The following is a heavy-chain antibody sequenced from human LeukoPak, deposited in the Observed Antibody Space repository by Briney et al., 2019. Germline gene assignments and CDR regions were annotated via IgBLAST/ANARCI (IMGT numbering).Heavy chain of an antibody. CDR3: ARDHRYAFDN. V-gene: IGHV3-48*01. J-gene: IGHJ4*01. D-gene: IGHD5-12*01. CDR1: GFNFIDYS. CDR2: IGISSGNT. Sequence: GSLRLSCAASGFNFIDYSMNWVRQAPGKGLEWISYIGISSGNTKYADSVKGRFTISRDKARNPLYLQMNSLRVEDTAMYYCARDHRYAFDNWGHGTLVTVSS.